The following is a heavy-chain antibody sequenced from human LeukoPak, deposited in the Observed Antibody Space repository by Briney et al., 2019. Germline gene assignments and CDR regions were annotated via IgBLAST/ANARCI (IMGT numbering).Heavy chain of an antibody. D-gene: IGHD3-22*01. V-gene: IGHV3-21*01. J-gene: IGHJ4*02. CDR2: ISSSSSYI. CDR1: GFTFSSYS. CDR3: ATEVIVGVIRNKEKDY. Sequence: GGSLRLSCAASGFTFSSYSMNWVRQAPGKGLEWVSSISSSSSYIYYADSVKGRFTISRDNAKNSLYLQMNSLRAEDTAVYYCATEVIVGVIRNKEKDYWGQGTLVTVSS.